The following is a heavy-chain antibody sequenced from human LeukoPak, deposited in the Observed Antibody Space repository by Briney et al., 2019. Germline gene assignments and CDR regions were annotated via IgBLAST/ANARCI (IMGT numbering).Heavy chain of an antibody. CDR1: GGSISSGSYY. D-gene: IGHD3-22*01. CDR2: IYTSGST. CDR3: ARDARGYYDSSGYYTYYFDY. V-gene: IGHV4-61*02. Sequence: SETLSLTCTVSGGSISSGSYYWSWIRQPAGKGLEWIVRIYTSGSTNYNPSLKSRVTISVDTSKNQFSLKLSSVTAADTAVYYCARDARGYYDSSGYYTYYFDYWGQGTLVTVSS. J-gene: IGHJ4*02.